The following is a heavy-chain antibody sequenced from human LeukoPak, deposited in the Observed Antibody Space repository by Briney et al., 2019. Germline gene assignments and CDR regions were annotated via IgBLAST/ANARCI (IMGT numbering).Heavy chain of an antibody. CDR1: GFTFSHNW. CDR2: VRQEGVEK. D-gene: IGHD2-8*01. CDR3: ADPGVGF. J-gene: IGHJ4*02. V-gene: IGHV3-7*01. Sequence: GRSLRLSCAASGFTFSHNWMSWVRQAPGKGLEWLATVRQEGVEKYYVDSVKGRFTISRDNAKNLVYLQMNSLKTEDTAVYYCADPGVGFWGQGILVTVSS.